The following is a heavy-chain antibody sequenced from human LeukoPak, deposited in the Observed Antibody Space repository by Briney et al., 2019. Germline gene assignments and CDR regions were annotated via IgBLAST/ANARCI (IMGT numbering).Heavy chain of an antibody. V-gene: IGHV4-39*01. CDR3: ARRRLNWGAFDI. CDR1: GGSISNTAYY. Sequence: SETLSLTCTVSGGSISNTAYYWGWIRQPPGKGLEWIGSLSYSGSLYDNPSLKSRVTISGNMSKNQSSLKLSSVTAADTAVYYCARRRLNWGAFDIWGQGTMVTVSS. D-gene: IGHD7-27*01. CDR2: LSYSGSL. J-gene: IGHJ3*02.